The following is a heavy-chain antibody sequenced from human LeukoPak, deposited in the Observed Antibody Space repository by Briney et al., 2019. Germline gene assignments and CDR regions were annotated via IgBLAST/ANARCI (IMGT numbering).Heavy chain of an antibody. J-gene: IGHJ4*02. V-gene: IGHV3-48*04. D-gene: IGHD4-17*01. CDR2: IASSSSSM. Sequence: GGSLRLSCAASGFTFSSFSMNWVRQAPGKGLEWISYIASSSSSMYYADSVRGRFTISRDNAKNSLYLQMNSLTAEDTAVYYCARVIGSYGDSAYWGQGTLVTVSS. CDR1: GFTFSSFS. CDR3: ARVIGSYGDSAY.